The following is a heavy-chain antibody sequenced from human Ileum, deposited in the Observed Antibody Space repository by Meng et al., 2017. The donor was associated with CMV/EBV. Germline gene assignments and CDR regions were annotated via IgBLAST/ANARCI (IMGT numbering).Heavy chain of an antibody. V-gene: IGHV3-23*01. Sequence: GEPLKISCAASGFTFSSYAMSWVRQAPGKGLEWVSAISDSGVSTYYADSVKGRFTISRDNSKSTLYLQMNSLRAEDTAVYYCARGLKWELPIYYWGQGTLVTVSS. CDR2: ISDSGVST. CDR3: ARGLKWELPIYY. CDR1: GFTFSSYA. D-gene: IGHD1-26*01. J-gene: IGHJ4*02.